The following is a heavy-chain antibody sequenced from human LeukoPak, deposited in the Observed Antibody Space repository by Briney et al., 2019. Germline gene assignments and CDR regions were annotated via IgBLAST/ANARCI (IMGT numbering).Heavy chain of an antibody. CDR1: GGSFSGYY. CDR3: ARGPSIAVAGTYYFDY. V-gene: IGHV4-34*01. CDR2: INHSGST. D-gene: IGHD6-19*01. Sequence: SETLSLTCAVYGGSFSGYYWSWIRQPPGKGLGWIGEINHSGSTNYNPSLKSRVTISVDTSKNQFSLKLSSVTAADTAVYYCARGPSIAVAGTYYFDYWGQGTLVTVSS. J-gene: IGHJ4*02.